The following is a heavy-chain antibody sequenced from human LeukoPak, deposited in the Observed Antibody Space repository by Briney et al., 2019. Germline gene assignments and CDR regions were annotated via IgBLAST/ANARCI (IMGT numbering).Heavy chain of an antibody. Sequence: ASVKVSCKASGYTFTSYDINWVRQATGQGLEWIGRIIPIFGTANYAQKFQGRVTITTDESTSTAYMELSSLRSEDTAVYYCAWGAMVVTPFDYWGQGTLVTVSS. V-gene: IGHV1-69*05. CDR3: AWGAMVVTPFDY. D-gene: IGHD4-23*01. CDR2: IIPIFGTA. J-gene: IGHJ4*02. CDR1: GYTFTSYD.